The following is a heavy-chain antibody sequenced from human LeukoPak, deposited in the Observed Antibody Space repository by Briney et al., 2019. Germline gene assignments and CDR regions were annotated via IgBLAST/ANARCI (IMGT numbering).Heavy chain of an antibody. CDR1: GGTFISYA. J-gene: IGHJ5*02. CDR2: IIPIFGTA. D-gene: IGHD4-17*01. CDR3: ALRPGDYGDYETWFDP. V-gene: IGHV1-69*01. Sequence: ASVKVSCKASGGTFISYAISWVRQAPGQGLEWMGGIIPIFGTANYAQKFQGRVTITADESTSTAYMELSSLRSEDTAVYYCALRPGDYGDYETWFDPWGQGTLVTVSS.